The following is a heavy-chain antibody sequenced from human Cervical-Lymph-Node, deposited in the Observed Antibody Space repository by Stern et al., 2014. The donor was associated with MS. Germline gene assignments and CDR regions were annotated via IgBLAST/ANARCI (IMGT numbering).Heavy chain of an antibody. CDR2: IYWDDDK. Sequence: QVTLKESGPTLVKPTQTVTLTCTLSGFSVATAGVGVGWIRQPPGKALEWLAPIYWDDDKLYSPSLKNRLTIIKDTSKNQVVLTMTNVDPVDTATHYCAHSRVKYCRGGTCYSSLFDYWGQGTLVTVSS. CDR1: GFSVATAGVG. J-gene: IGHJ4*02. CDR3: AHSRVKYCRGGTCYSSLFDY. V-gene: IGHV2-5*02. D-gene: IGHD2-15*01.